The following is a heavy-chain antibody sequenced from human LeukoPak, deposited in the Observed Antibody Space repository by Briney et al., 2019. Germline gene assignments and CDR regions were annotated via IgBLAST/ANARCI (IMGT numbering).Heavy chain of an antibody. V-gene: IGHV3-23*01. D-gene: IGHD3-9*01. Sequence: GGSLRLSCAASGFTFSSYAMSWVRQAPGKGLEWVSAISGSGGSTYYADSVKGRFTISRNNSKNTLYLQMNSLRAEDTAVYYCAKGGIDHYDILTGYSDYWGQGTLVTVSS. CDR3: AKGGIDHYDILTGYSDY. CDR1: GFTFSSYA. J-gene: IGHJ4*02. CDR2: ISGSGGST.